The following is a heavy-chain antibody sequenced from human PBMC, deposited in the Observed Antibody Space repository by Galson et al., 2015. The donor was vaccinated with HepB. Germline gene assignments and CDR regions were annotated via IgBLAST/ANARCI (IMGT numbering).Heavy chain of an antibody. CDR2: ISYDGSIS. CDR3: AKDRIPAAIESYHDAFDI. J-gene: IGHJ3*02. D-gene: IGHD2-2*01. Sequence: SLRLSCAASRFTFSNYGMHWVRQAPGKGLEWVAVISYDGSISSSGDSVKGRFTISRDNSKNTLYLQMNSLRPEDTAIYYCAKDRIPAAIESYHDAFDIWGQGTRVTVSS. V-gene: IGHV3-30*18. CDR1: RFTFSNYG.